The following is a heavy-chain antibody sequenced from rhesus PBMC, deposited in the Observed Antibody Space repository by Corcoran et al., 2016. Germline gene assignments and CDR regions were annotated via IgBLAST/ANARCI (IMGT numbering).Heavy chain of an antibody. Sequence: QLQLQESGLGLVKPSETLSLTCAVSGGSISSNYWSWIRQPPGKGLEWIGRSSDSAWSTDYNPSLKSRVTISTGTSKSRFSLMRSAVTAADAAVYYSARDHEYSNYVDYWGQGVLVTVSS. V-gene: IGHV4-173*01. D-gene: IGHD4-23*01. J-gene: IGHJ4*01. CDR3: ARDHEYSNYVDY. CDR2: SSDSAWST. CDR1: GGSISSNY.